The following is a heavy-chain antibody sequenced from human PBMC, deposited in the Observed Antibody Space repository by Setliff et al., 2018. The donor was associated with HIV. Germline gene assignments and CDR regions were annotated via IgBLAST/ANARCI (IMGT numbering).Heavy chain of an antibody. CDR2: IYYSGST. D-gene: IGHD3-16*01. V-gene: IGHV4-39*07. CDR1: GGSISSSSYY. Sequence: SETLSLTCTVSGGSISSSSYYWGWIRQPPGKGLEWIGSIYYSGSTYYNPSLQSRVSISMDTSKNQFSLKLHSVTAADTAIYHCAKGGASSHWLGPWGQGTLVTVSS. J-gene: IGHJ5*02. CDR3: AKGGASSHWLGP.